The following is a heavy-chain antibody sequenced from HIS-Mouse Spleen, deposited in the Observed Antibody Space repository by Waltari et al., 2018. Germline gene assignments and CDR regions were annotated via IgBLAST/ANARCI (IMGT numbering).Heavy chain of an antibody. CDR2: IDYSGST. D-gene: IGHD7-27*01. CDR1: GGSISSSRHT. J-gene: IGHJ4*02. CDR3: ARILTGAFDY. V-gene: IGHV4-39*07. Sequence: QLQLQESGPGLVKPSEPLSLPCTVSGGSISSSRHTWGWIRKTPGKGLEWIGSIDYSGSTYYNPSLKSRVTISVDTSKNQFSLKLSSVTAADTAVYYCARILTGAFDYWGQGTLVTVSS.